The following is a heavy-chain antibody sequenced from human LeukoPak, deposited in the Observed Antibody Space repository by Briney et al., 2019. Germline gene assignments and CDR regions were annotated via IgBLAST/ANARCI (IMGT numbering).Heavy chain of an antibody. CDR2: IKQDGSEK. CDR1: GFTFSTYW. D-gene: IGHD5-12*01. J-gene: IGHJ4*02. V-gene: IGHV3-7*04. CDR3: ARSSGYRGIDF. Sequence: PGGSLRLSCAASGFTFSTYWMSWVRQAPEKRLEWVANIKQDGSEKSYVDSVKGRFTISRDNAKNSLYLQMSSLRAEDTAVYYCARSSGYRGIDFWGQGTLVTVSS.